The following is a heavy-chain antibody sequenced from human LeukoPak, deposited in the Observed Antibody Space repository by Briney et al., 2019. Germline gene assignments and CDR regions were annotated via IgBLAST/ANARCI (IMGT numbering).Heavy chain of an antibody. D-gene: IGHD5-12*01. CDR3: AQYSGYDRSSDY. CDR2: INPNSGGT. CDR1: GYTFTGDY. Sequence: GASVKVSCKASGYTFTGDYMHWVRQAPGQGLEWMGWINPNSGGTNYAQKFQGRVTMTRDTSISTAYMELSRLRSDDTAVYYCAQYSGYDRSSDYWGQGTLVTVSS. J-gene: IGHJ4*02. V-gene: IGHV1-2*02.